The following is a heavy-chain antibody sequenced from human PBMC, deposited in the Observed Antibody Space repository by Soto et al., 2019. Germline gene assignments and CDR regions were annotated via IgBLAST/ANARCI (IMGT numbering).Heavy chain of an antibody. D-gene: IGHD3-3*01. V-gene: IGHV1-8*01. J-gene: IGHJ6*02. CDR1: GYTFTSYD. CDR3: ARGLGYDFWSGYLPYYYYGMDV. Sequence: ASVKVSCKASGYTFTSYDINWVRQATGQGFEYLGWMNPNSGNTGYAQKFQGRVTMTRNTSISTAYMELSSLRSEDTAVYYCARGLGYDFWSGYLPYYYYGMDVWGQGTTVTVSS. CDR2: MNPNSGNT.